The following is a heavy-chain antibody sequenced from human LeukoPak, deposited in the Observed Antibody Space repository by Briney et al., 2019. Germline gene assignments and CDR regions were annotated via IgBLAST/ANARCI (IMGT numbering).Heavy chain of an antibody. Sequence: PGGSLRLSCAASGFTFSNYAMSWVRQAPGKGLEWVSSISGSGDSTNYADSVKGRFTISRDSSKSTLYLQMSSLRAGDTAVYYCASSGYCSGGSCHLRYWYFDFWGRGTLVTVSS. D-gene: IGHD2-15*01. CDR2: ISGSGDST. CDR1: GFTFSNYA. CDR3: ASSGYCSGGSCHLRYWYFDF. J-gene: IGHJ2*01. V-gene: IGHV3-23*01.